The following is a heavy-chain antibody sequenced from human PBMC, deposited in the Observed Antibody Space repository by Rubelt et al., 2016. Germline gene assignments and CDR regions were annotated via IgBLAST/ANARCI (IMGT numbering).Heavy chain of an antibody. V-gene: IGHV1-2*02. CDR2: TNPNSGGT. CDR1: GYTFTGYY. J-gene: IGHJ4*02. CDR3: ASADGRVDY. Sequence: QVQLVQSGAEVKKPGASVKVSCKASGYTFTGYYMHWVRQAPGQGLEWMGWTNPNSGGTNVAQKVQGRVTMTRDTSIRTAYMGLSRLRSEDTAVYYCASADGRVDYWGQGTLVTVSS.